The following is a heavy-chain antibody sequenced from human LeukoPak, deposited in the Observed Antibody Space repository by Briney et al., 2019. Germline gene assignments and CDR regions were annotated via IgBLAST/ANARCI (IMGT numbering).Heavy chain of an antibody. J-gene: IGHJ4*02. Sequence: PSETLSLTCTVSGGSISSSSYYWGWIRQPPGKGLEWIGSIYYSGSTYYNPSLKSRVTISVDTPKNQFSLKLSSVTAADTAVYYCAXLEXIXGXXPDYWGQGTLVTVS. CDR2: IYYSGST. V-gene: IGHV4-39*01. D-gene: IGHD3-3*01. CDR3: AXLEXIXGXXPDY. CDR1: GGSISSSSYY.